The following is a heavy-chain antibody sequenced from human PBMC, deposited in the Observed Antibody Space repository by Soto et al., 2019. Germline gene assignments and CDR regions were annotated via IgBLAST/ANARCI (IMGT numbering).Heavy chain of an antibody. CDR3: ARHWSPHEYSMRGHFDY. Sequence: PSETLSLTCIVSNGSINTSNYYWGWIRQPPGKGLEWIGSIYSSGSTYHDPSLKTRVFISVDTSKNEFSLNLSSVTAADTAVYFLARHWSPHEYSMRGHFDYWGWGILVTVSS. CDR2: IYSSGST. D-gene: IGHD6-6*01. J-gene: IGHJ4*02. CDR1: NGSINTSNYY. V-gene: IGHV4-39*01.